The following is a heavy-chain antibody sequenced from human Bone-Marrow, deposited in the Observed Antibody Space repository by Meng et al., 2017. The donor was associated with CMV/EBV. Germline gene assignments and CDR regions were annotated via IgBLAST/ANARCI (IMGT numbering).Heavy chain of an antibody. V-gene: IGHV4-34*01. Sequence: SDTLSPTCAVHGGSFSGYYWSWIRQPPGKGLEWTGEINHSGSTKYNPSLKSRVTISVDTSKNQFSLKLSSVTAADTAVYYCARGLYYDFWSGYYLEGSGWFDPWGQGTLVTVSS. CDR2: INHSGST. CDR3: ARGLYYDFWSGYYLEGSGWFDP. J-gene: IGHJ5*02. CDR1: GGSFSGYY. D-gene: IGHD3-3*01.